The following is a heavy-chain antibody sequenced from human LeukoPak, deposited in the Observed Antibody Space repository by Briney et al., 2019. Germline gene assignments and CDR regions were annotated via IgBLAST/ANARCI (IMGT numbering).Heavy chain of an antibody. CDR3: ARTEYGGPERSYYYYYMDV. D-gene: IGHD4/OR15-4a*01. V-gene: IGHV1-46*01. Sequence: ASVKVSCKASGYTFTSYYMHWVRQAPGQGLEWMGIINPSGGSTSYAQKFQGRVTMTTDTSTSTAYMELRSLRSDDTAVYYCARTEYGGPERSYYYYYMDVWGKGTTVTVSS. CDR2: INPSGGST. J-gene: IGHJ6*03. CDR1: GYTFTSYY.